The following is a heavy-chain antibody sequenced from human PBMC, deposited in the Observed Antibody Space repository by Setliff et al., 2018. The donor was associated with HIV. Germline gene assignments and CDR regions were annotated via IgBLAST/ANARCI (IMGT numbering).Heavy chain of an antibody. J-gene: IGHJ4*02. CDR2: ISGGGAST. D-gene: IGHD3-22*01. V-gene: IGHV3-23*01. Sequence: GGSLRLSCAASGFTFSSYAMSWVRQAPGKGLEWVSGISGGGASTYYADSVKGRFTVSRDNSRSTLYLQMNSLRAEDTATYYCAKELAASGLGYFDSWGRGILVTVS. CDR1: GFTFSSYA. CDR3: AKELAASGLGYFDS.